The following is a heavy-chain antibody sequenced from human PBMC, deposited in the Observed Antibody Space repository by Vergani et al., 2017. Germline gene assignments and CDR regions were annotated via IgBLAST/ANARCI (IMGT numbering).Heavy chain of an antibody. CDR2: INPNSGGT. CDR1: GGTFSSYT. V-gene: IGHV1-2*02. Sequence: QVQLVQSGAEVKKPGSSVKVSCKASGGTFSSYTISWVRQAPGQGLEWMGRINPNSGGTNYAQKFQGRVTMTRDTSISTAYMELSRLRSDDTAVYYCARGIWSDWGQGTLVTVSS. D-gene: IGHD2-15*01. J-gene: IGHJ4*02. CDR3: ARGIWSD.